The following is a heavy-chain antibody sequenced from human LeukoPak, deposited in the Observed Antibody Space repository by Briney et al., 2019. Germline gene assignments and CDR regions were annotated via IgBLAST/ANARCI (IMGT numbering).Heavy chain of an antibody. D-gene: IGHD6-19*01. V-gene: IGHV1-69*05. Sequence: SVKVSCKASGGTFSSYAISWVRQAPGQGLEWMGGIIPIFGTANYAQKFQERVTITRDMSTSTAYMELSSLRSGDTAVYYCARDLSSSGWYGDYWGQGTLVTVSS. CDR2: IIPIFGTA. CDR1: GGTFSSYA. J-gene: IGHJ4*02. CDR3: ARDLSSSGWYGDY.